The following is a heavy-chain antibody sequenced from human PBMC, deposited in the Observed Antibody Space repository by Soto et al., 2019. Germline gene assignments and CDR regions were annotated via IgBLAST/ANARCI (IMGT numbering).Heavy chain of an antibody. D-gene: IGHD6-13*01. CDR2: IYTSGST. Sequence: SETLSLTCTVSGGSISSYYWSWIRQPAGKGLEWIGRIYTSGSTNYNPSLKSRVTMSVDTSKNQFSLKLSSVTAADTAVYYCARDEYSSSFLSDWFDPWGQGTMGTVSS. CDR3: ARDEYSSSFLSDWFDP. V-gene: IGHV4-4*07. J-gene: IGHJ5*02. CDR1: GGSISSYY.